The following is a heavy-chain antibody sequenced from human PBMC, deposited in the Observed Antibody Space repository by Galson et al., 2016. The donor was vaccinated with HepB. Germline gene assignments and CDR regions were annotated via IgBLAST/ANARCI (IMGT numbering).Heavy chain of an antibody. Sequence: SLRLSCAASGFTFGSYGMHWVRQAPGKGLEWVAVISYDGRNKYFADSVKGRFTISRDNSKNTLYLQMNSLRAEDTAVYYCAQGPYILLWFGQFYSWGQGTLVTVSS. V-gene: IGHV3-30*18. CDR1: GFTFGSYG. D-gene: IGHD3-10*01. CDR2: ISYDGRNK. J-gene: IGHJ4*02. CDR3: AQGPYILLWFGQFYS.